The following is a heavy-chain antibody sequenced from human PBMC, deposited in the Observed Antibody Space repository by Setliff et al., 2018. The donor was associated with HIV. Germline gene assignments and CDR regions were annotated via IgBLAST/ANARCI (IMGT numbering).Heavy chain of an antibody. CDR2: IYPGDSDT. V-gene: IGHV5-51*01. CDR1: GYTFTNYW. Sequence: PGESLKISCKGSGYTFTNYWIAWVRQMPGKGLEWMGIIYPGDSDTRYSPSFQGQVTIPADKSISAAFLQWSSLKASDTAMYYCARSYASAWVGAFDIWGQGTMGTVSS. J-gene: IGHJ3*02. CDR3: ARSYASAWVGAFDI. D-gene: IGHD3-16*01.